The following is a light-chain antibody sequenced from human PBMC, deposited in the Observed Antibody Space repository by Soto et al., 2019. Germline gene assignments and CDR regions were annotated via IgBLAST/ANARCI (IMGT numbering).Light chain of an antibody. Sequence: QSALTQPASVSGSPGQSIAISCTGTSSDVGGYNYVSWYQQHPGKTPNLMIYDVSNRPSGVSNRFSGSKSGNTASLTISGLQAEDEADYYWSSYTSSSTWVFGGGTKLTVL. CDR3: SSYTSSSTWV. V-gene: IGLV2-14*01. J-gene: IGLJ3*02. CDR2: DVS. CDR1: SSDVGGYNY.